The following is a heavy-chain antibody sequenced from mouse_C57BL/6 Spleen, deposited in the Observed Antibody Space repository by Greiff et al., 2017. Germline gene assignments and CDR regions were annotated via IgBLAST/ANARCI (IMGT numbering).Heavy chain of an antibody. CDR1: GYSITSGYY. CDR2: ISYDGSN. D-gene: IGHD6-2*01. Sequence: ESGPGLVKPSQSLSLTCSVTGYSITSGYYWNWIRQFPGNKLEWMGYISYDGSNNYNPSLKNRISITRDTSKNQFFLKLNSVTTEDTATYYCARGFSSFDVWGTGTTVTVSS. J-gene: IGHJ1*03. CDR3: ARGFSSFDV. V-gene: IGHV3-6*01.